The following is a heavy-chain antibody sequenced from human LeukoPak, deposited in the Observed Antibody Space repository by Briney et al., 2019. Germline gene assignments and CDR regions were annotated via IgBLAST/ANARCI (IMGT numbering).Heavy chain of an antibody. CDR2: INPSGGST. CDR3: ARAPNYDLWSAFMEYNYYYGMDV. J-gene: IGHJ6*02. Sequence: ASVKVSCKASGYTFTSYYMHWVRQAPGQGLEWMGIINPSGGSTSYAQKFQGRVTMTRDTSTSTVYMELSSLRSEDTAVYYCARAPNYDLWSAFMEYNYYYGMDVWGQGTTVTVSS. V-gene: IGHV1-46*01. CDR1: GYTFTSYY. D-gene: IGHD3-3*01.